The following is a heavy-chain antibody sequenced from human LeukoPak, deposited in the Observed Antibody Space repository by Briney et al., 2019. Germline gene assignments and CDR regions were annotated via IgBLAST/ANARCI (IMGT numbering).Heavy chain of an antibody. D-gene: IGHD3-10*01. Sequence: SETLSLTCTVPGCSISSYYWSWIRQPAGKGLEWIGRIYTSGSTNYNPSLKSRVTMSVDTSKNQFSLKLSSVTAADTAVYYCARGIYYYGSGRGVNWFDPWGQGTLVTVSS. CDR3: ARGIYYYGSGRGVNWFDP. V-gene: IGHV4-4*07. CDR2: IYTSGST. CDR1: GCSISSYY. J-gene: IGHJ5*02.